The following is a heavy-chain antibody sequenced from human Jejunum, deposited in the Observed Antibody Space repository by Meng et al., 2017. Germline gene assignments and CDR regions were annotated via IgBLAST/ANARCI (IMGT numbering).Heavy chain of an antibody. CDR3: AKGRYNFDY. Sequence: GESLKISCAASGFTFTSYTMSWLRQAPGKGLEWVSAISGSGGSTYYADSVKGRFTTSRDNSKNTLYLQMNSLRVEDTAVYYCAKGRYNFDYWGQGTLVTVSS. CDR2: ISGSGGST. J-gene: IGHJ4*02. D-gene: IGHD5-24*01. V-gene: IGHV3-23*01. CDR1: GFTFTSYT.